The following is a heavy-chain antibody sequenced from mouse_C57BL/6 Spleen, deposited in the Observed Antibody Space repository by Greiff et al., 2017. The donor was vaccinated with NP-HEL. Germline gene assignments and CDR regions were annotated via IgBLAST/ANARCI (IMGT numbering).Heavy chain of an antibody. CDR1: GYTFTSYW. CDR2: IDPSDSYT. J-gene: IGHJ2*01. Sequence: QVQLQQPGAELVMPGASVKLSCKASGYTFTSYWMHWVKQRPGQGLEWIGEIDPSDSYTNYNQKFKGKSTLTVDKSSSTAYMQLSSLTSEDSAVYYCAIYSNSLFDYWGQGTTLTVSS. V-gene: IGHV1-69*01. CDR3: AIYSNSLFDY. D-gene: IGHD2-5*01.